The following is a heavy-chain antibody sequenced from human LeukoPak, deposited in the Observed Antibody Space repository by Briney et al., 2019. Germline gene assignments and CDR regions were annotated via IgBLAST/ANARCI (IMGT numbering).Heavy chain of an antibody. CDR3: ARASHGVPAAMYYYYYGMDV. Sequence: SETLSLTCTVSGGSISSYYWSWIRQPPGKGLEWIGYIYYSGSTNYNPSFKSRVTISVDTSKNQFSLKLSSVTAADTAVYYCARASHGVPAAMYYYYYGMDVWGQGTTVTVSS. CDR2: IYYSGST. J-gene: IGHJ6*02. V-gene: IGHV4-59*01. CDR1: GGSISSYY. D-gene: IGHD2-2*01.